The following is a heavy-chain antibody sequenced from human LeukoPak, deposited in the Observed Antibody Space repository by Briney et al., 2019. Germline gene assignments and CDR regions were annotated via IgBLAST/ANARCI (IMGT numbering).Heavy chain of an antibody. CDR2: IYHSGST. J-gene: IGHJ5*02. V-gene: IGHV4-38-2*01. D-gene: IGHD2-15*01. CDR3: ARGQVVVAATIPHNWFDP. CDR1: GYSISSGYY. Sequence: SETLSLTRAVSGYSISSGYYWGWIRQPPGKGLEWIGSIYHSGSTYYNPSLKSRVTISVDTSKNQFSLKLSSVTAADTAVYYCARGQVVVAATIPHNWFDPWGQGILVTVSS.